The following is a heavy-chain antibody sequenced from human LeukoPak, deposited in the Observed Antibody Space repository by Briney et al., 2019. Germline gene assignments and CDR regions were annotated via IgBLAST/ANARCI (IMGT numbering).Heavy chain of an antibody. CDR2: INEDGSAK. J-gene: IGHJ4*02. CDR3: ARSPLSDVGY. Sequence: GGSLRLSCAASGFTVSSNYMSWVRQTPGKGLEWVANINEDGSAKYYVDSVKGRFTISRDNAKNSLYLQMNSLRAEDTAVYYCARSPLSDVGYWGQGTLVTVSS. V-gene: IGHV3-7*01. CDR1: GFTVSSNY. D-gene: IGHD2-21*02.